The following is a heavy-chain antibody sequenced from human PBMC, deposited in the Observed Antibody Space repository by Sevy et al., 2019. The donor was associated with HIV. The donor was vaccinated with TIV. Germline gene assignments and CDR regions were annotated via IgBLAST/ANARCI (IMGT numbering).Heavy chain of an antibody. CDR1: GDSVSSNSAA. CDR2: TYYRSKWYN. V-gene: IGHV6-1*01. J-gene: IGHJ4*02. D-gene: IGHD6-19*01. Sequence: QSQTLSLTYAISGDSVSSNSAAWNWIRQSPSRGLEWLGRTYYRSKWYNDYAVSVKSRITITPDTSKNQFSLQLNSVTPEDTAVYYCARRRFSEAPRGPVLDDWGQGTLVTVSS. CDR3: ARRRFSEAPRGPVLDD.